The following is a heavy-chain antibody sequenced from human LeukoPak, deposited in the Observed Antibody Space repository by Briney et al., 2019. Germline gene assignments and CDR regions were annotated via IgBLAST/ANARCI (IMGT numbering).Heavy chain of an antibody. Sequence: SETLSLTCAVYGGSFSGYYWSWIRQPPGKGPEWIGEINHSGSTNYNPSLKSRVTISVDTSKNQFSLKLSSLTAADTAVYYCARGLGGAKAGAVAHKGLYYYYMDVWGKGTTVTVSS. V-gene: IGHV4-34*01. D-gene: IGHD6-19*01. CDR3: ARGLGGAKAGAVAHKGLYYYYMDV. CDR1: GGSFSGYY. J-gene: IGHJ6*03. CDR2: INHSGST.